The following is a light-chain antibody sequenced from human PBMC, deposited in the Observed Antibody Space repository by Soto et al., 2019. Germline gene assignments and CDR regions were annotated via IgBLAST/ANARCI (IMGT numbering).Light chain of an antibody. CDR3: QVLDSSSDHVV. J-gene: IGLJ2*01. CDR2: YDS. Sequence: SYELTQPPSVSVAPGKTARITCGGNNIGSKSVHWYQQKPGQAPVLVISYDSDRPSGIPERFSGSNSGSTATLTISRVEAGDEADYYCQVLDSSSDHVVFGGGTKLTVL. V-gene: IGLV3-21*04. CDR1: NIGSKS.